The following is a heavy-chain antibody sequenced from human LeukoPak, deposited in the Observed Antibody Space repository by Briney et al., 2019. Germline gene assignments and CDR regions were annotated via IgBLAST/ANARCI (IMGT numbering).Heavy chain of an antibody. CDR3: AKDIATRLLWFGEFHP. V-gene: IGHV3-9*01. D-gene: IGHD3-10*01. Sequence: GRSLRLSCAASGFTFDDYAMHWVRQAPGKGLEWVSGISWNSGSIGYADSVKGRFTISRDNAKNSLYLQMNSLRAEDTALYYCAKDIATRLLWFGEFHPWGQGTLVTVSS. CDR2: ISWNSGSI. CDR1: GFTFDDYA. J-gene: IGHJ5*02.